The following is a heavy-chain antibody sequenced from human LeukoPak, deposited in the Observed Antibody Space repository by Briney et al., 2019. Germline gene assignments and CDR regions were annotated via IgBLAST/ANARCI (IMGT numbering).Heavy chain of an antibody. Sequence: SETLSLTCAVYGGSFSGYYWSWIRQPPGMGLEWIGEINHSGSTNYNPSLKSRATISVDTSKNQFSLKLSSVTAADTAVYYCARGRVYYDSSGYKPYNWFDPWGQGTLVTVSS. CDR2: INHSGST. CDR1: GGSFSGYY. J-gene: IGHJ5*02. D-gene: IGHD3-22*01. V-gene: IGHV4-34*01. CDR3: ARGRVYYDSSGYKPYNWFDP.